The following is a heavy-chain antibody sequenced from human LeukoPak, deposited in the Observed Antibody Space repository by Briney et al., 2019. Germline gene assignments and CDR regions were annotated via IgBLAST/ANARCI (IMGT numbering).Heavy chain of an antibody. V-gene: IGHV3-66*01. CDR1: GFTVSSNY. Sequence: GGSLRLSCAASGFTVSSNYMSWVCQAPGKGLGWVSVIYSGGSTYYADSVKGRFTISRDNSKNTLYLQMNSLRAEDTAVYYCARLYSGSYYYYFDYWGQGTLVTVSS. D-gene: IGHD1-26*01. CDR2: IYSGGST. J-gene: IGHJ4*02. CDR3: ARLYSGSYYYYFDY.